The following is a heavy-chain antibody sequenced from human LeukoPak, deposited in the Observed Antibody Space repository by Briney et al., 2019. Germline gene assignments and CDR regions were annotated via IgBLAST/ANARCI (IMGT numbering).Heavy chain of an antibody. D-gene: IGHD3-22*01. CDR3: ASQSDPTYYYDSSGYYQTPLFDY. CDR2: IKQDGSQK. Sequence: GGSLRLSCAASGFTFSSYWMNWVRQAPGKGLEWVANIKQDGSQKYYVDSVKGRFTISRDNAKNSLYLQMNSLRAEDTAVYYCASQSDPTYYYDSSGYYQTPLFDYWGQGTLVTVSS. CDR1: GFTFSSYW. J-gene: IGHJ4*02. V-gene: IGHV3-7*01.